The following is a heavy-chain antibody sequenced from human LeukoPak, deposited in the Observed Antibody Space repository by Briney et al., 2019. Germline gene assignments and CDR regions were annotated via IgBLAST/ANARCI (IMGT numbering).Heavy chain of an antibody. CDR1: GVTFSSYA. V-gene: IGHV3-23*01. CDR2: IGGSGADT. Sequence: GGSLRLSCAASGVTFSSYAMSWVRQAPGKGLEWVSSIGGSGADTYYADSVRGRVTIPRDNSKSTLYLQMNSLRAEDTAVYYCAKSPFDYWGQGTPLTVSS. CDR3: AKSPFDY. J-gene: IGHJ4*02.